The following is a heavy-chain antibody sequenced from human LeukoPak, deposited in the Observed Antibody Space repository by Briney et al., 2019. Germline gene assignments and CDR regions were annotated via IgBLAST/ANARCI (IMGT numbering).Heavy chain of an antibody. D-gene: IGHD5-12*01. Sequence: GGSLRLSCAASGFTFSNFGMSWVRQAPGKGLEWVSAISGSGGSTYYADSVKGRFTISRDNSKNTLYLQMNSLRAEDTAVYYCAKGQWLRPFDYWGQGTLVTVSS. CDR3: AKGQWLRPFDY. V-gene: IGHV3-23*01. CDR1: GFTFSNFG. J-gene: IGHJ4*02. CDR2: ISGSGGST.